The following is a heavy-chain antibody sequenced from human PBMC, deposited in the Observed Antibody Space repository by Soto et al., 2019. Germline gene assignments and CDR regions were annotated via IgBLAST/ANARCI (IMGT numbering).Heavy chain of an antibody. CDR2: ISADNANT. D-gene: IGHD4-17*01. CDR3: ARVDGDIDY. Sequence: QVQLVQSGAEVKKPGASVKVSCKASGYTFTSYGISWVRQAPGQGLEWMGWISADNANTNHAQKLQGRVTMTTATSTTTAYMERRRLRSDDTAVYYCARVDGDIDYWGQGTLVTVSS. J-gene: IGHJ4*02. V-gene: IGHV1-18*01. CDR1: GYTFTSYG.